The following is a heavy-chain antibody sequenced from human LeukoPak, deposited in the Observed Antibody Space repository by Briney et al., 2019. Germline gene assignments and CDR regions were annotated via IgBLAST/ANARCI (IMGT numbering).Heavy chain of an antibody. V-gene: IGHV4-38-2*02. Sequence: PSETLSLTCTVSGYSISSGYFWGWIRQSPGKGLEWIGTTHHSAITYYNPSLKSRVTISVDTSKNQFSLKLSSVTAADTAVYYCARGINGYCFFGDSWGQGTLVTVSS. J-gene: IGHJ4*02. CDR1: GYSISSGYF. CDR3: ARGINGYCFFGDS. D-gene: IGHD3-22*01. CDR2: THHSAIT.